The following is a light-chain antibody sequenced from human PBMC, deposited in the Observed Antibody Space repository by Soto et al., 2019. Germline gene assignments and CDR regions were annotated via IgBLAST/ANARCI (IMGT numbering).Light chain of an antibody. CDR3: AGWDDSLSGCV. J-gene: IGLJ3*02. CDR2: SND. V-gene: IGLV1-44*01. CDR1: ISNIGSNT. Sequence: QSVLTQPPSPSGTPGQRVTISCSGGISNIGSNTINWYQQLPGTAPKLLIYSNDQRPSGVPDRFSGSKSGTSASLVISGLPSEDEADYYCAGWDDSLSGCVFGGGTKLTVL.